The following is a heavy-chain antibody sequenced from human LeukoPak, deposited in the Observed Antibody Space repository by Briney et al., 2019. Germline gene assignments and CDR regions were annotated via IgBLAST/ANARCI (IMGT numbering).Heavy chain of an antibody. CDR1: GFTFSSYW. V-gene: IGHV3-7*01. Sequence: GGSLRLSCAASGFTFSSYWMSWVRQAPGKGLEWVANIKQDGSEKYYVDSVKGRFTISKDNAKNSLYLQMNSLRVEDTAVYYCARDRIVATISGYYYYMDVWGKGTTVTVSS. CDR3: ARDRIVATISGYYYYMDV. J-gene: IGHJ6*03. D-gene: IGHD5-12*01. CDR2: IKQDGSEK.